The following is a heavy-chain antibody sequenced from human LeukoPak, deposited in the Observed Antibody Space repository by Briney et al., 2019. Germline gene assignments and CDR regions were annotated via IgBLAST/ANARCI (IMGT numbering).Heavy chain of an antibody. Sequence: SETLSLTCTVSGGSISSSSYYWGWIRQPPGKGLEWIENIYYSGSTYYSPSLKSRVTISVDTSKNQFSLKLSSVAAADTAVYYCARHPIVVAGTTVDYWGQGTLVTVSS. CDR2: IYYSGST. CDR3: ARHPIVVAGTTVDY. J-gene: IGHJ4*02. D-gene: IGHD6-13*01. V-gene: IGHV4-39*01. CDR1: GGSISSSSYY.